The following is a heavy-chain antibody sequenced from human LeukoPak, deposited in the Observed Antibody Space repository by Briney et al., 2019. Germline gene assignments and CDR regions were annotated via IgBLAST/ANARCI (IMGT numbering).Heavy chain of an antibody. D-gene: IGHD3-10*01. J-gene: IGHJ6*03. CDR1: GFTFSSYW. CDR3: ARDRGYPSYMDV. V-gene: IGHV3-7*01. CDR2: IKHDGSEK. Sequence: PGGSLRLSCAASGFTFSSYWMSWVRQTPGKGLEWVANIKHDGSEKYYVGSVKGRFTISRDNAKNSLYLQMSSLRAEDTAVYHCARDRGYPSYMDVWGKGTTVTVSS.